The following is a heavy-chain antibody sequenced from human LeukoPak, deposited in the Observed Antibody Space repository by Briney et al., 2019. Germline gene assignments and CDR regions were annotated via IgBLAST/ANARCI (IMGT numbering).Heavy chain of an antibody. CDR1: GFSFSGYG. V-gene: IGHV3-23*01. CDR3: VRGSSGGRPYYFDL. J-gene: IGHJ4*02. Sequence: SGGSLILSCAASGFSFSGYGMHWVRQAPGKGLEWVSAITGGGDDTWYADSFKGRFTISRDNSKNTLSLQMDSLRVEDTTVYYCVRGSSGGRPYYFDLWGQGILVTVSS. CDR2: ITGGGDDT. D-gene: IGHD6-6*01.